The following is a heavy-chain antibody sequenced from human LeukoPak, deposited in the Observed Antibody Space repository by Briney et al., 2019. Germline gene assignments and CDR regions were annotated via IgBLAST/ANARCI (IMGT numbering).Heavy chain of an antibody. CDR2: ISSSSNYI. D-gene: IGHD5-24*01. J-gene: IGHJ4*02. CDR1: GFTFSSYS. V-gene: IGHV3-21*01. CDR3: ARDDGLDY. Sequence: PGGSLRLSCAASGFTFSSYSMNWVRQAPGKGLEWVSCISSSSNYIYYADSVKGRFTISRDNAKNSLYLQMNSLRAEDTAVYYCARDDGLDYWGQGALVTVSS.